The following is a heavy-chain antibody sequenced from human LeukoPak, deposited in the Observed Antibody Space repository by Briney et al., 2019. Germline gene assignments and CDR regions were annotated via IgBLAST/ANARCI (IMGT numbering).Heavy chain of an antibody. CDR1: GGSISSSSYY. J-gene: IGHJ6*03. D-gene: IGHD6-6*01. CDR3: ARNTGGSSPYYYYYYMDV. CDR2: IYYGGST. Sequence: SETLSLTCTVSGGSISSSSYYWGWIRQPPGRGLEWIGSIYYGGSTYYNPSLKSRVTISVDTSKNQFSLRLSSVTAADTAVYYCARNTGGSSPYYYYYYMDVWGKGTTVTVSS. V-gene: IGHV4-39*01.